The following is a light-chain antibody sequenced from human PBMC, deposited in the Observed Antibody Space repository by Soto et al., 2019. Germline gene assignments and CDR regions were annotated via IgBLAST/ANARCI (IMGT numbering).Light chain of an antibody. Sequence: EIVLTQSPGTLSLSPGERATLSCRASQSVSSDYLAWYQLKPGQAPRLLIYGASSRATGIPDRFSGSGSGTDFTLTISRLEPEDVATYFCQQSYSTPYTFGQGTKLDIK. CDR2: GAS. V-gene: IGKV3-20*01. CDR1: QSVSSDY. CDR3: QQSYSTPYT. J-gene: IGKJ2*01.